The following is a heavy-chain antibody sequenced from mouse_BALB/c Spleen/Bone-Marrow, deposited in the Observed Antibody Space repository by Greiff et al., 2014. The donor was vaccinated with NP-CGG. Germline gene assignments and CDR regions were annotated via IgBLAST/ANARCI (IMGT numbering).Heavy chain of an antibody. D-gene: IGHD2-3*01. Sequence: EVKLVESGGGLVKPGGSLKLSCAASGFTFSSYAMSWVRQTPEKWLEWVATISSGGSYTYYPDSVKGRFTISRDNAKNTLYLQMSSLRSEDTAMYYCARSGVCGYYFGGQGTTLTVSS. CDR3: ARSGVCGYYF. CDR2: ISSGGSYT. V-gene: IGHV5-9-3*01. CDR1: GFTFSSYA. J-gene: IGHJ2*01.